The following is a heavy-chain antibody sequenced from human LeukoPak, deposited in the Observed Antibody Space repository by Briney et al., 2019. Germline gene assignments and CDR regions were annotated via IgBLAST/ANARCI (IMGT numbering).Heavy chain of an antibody. V-gene: IGHV1-8*01. CDR2: MNPNSGNT. Sequence: GASVKVSCKASGYTFTSYDINWVRQATGQGLEWMGWMNPNSGNTGYAQKFQGRVTMTRNTSISTAYMELSSLRSEDTAVYYCARGGYYTLEYYYYMEVWGKGTTVTVSS. CDR3: ARGGYYTLEYYYYMEV. CDR1: GYTFTSYD. J-gene: IGHJ6*03. D-gene: IGHD3-3*01.